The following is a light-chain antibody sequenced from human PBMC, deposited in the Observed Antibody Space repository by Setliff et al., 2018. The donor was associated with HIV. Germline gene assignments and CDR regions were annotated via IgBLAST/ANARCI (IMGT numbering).Light chain of an antibody. CDR3: QVWDSSSDHPYV. J-gene: IGLJ1*01. CDR2: YDT. CDR1: NIGSKS. V-gene: IGLV3-21*04. Sequence: SYELTQPPSVSVAPGKTARITCGGNNIGSKSVHWYQQKPGQAPVLVIYYDTDRPSGIPERFSGSNSGNTATLTISRVEAGDEADYYCQVWDSSSDHPYVLGTGTKV.